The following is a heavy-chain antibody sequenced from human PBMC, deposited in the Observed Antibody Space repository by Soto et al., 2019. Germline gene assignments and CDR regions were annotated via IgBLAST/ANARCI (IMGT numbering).Heavy chain of an antibody. CDR1: GDSISSGDYY. V-gene: IGHV4-30-4*01. Sequence: KTSETLSLTCTVSGDSISSGDYYWSWIRQPPGKGLEWIGYIYYSGSTYYNPSLRSRLTMPIDTSKNQFSLKLSSVTAADTAVYYCARDGFSSWFDPWGQGTLVTVSS. J-gene: IGHJ5*02. CDR2: IYYSGST. CDR3: ARDGFSSWFDP. D-gene: IGHD3-3*01.